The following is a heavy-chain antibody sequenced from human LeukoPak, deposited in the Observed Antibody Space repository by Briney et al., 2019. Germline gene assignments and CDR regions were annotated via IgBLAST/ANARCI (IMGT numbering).Heavy chain of an antibody. CDR1: GGSFSGYY. D-gene: IGHD3-10*01. CDR2: INHRGST. V-gene: IGHV4-34*01. J-gene: IGHJ6*03. Sequence: TSSETLSLTCAVYGGSFSGYYWSWIRQPPGKGPEWIGEINHRGSTNYNPSLKSRVTISVDTSKNQFSLKLSSVTAADTAVYYCASQRRVRGVGIQGGPAHPLPNNNYYYYYMDVWGKGTTVTVSS. CDR3: ASQRRVRGVGIQGGPAHPLPNNNYYYYYMDV.